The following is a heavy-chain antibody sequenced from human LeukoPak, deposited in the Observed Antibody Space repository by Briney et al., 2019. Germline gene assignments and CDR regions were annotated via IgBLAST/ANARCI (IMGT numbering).Heavy chain of an antibody. J-gene: IGHJ4*02. V-gene: IGHV1-69*05. CDR3: ARVKAGERTYYYDSSGYYLFDY. CDR2: IIPIFGTA. CDR1: GGTFSSYA. D-gene: IGHD3-22*01. Sequence: GASVKVSCKASGGTFSSYAISWVRQAPGQGLEWMGGIIPIFGTANYAQKFQGRVTMTRDTSTSTVYMELSSLRSEDTAVYYCARVKAGERTYYYDSSGYYLFDYWGQGTLVTVSS.